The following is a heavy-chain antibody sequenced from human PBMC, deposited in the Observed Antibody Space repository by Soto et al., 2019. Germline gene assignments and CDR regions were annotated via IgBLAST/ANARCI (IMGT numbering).Heavy chain of an antibody. J-gene: IGHJ4*02. V-gene: IGHV1-18*01. D-gene: IGHD1-1*01. CDR1: GYTFSSYG. CDR3: ARLEHNFGPHDY. CDR2: ISVHNGYT. Sequence: QVQLAQSGAEVKKPGASVTVSCKASGYTFSSYGISWVRQAPGQGLEWVGWISVHNGYTKYASELQGRVTMTTDTSTSTAYMELRSLRSDDSAVYYCARLEHNFGPHDYWGQGTLVTVTS.